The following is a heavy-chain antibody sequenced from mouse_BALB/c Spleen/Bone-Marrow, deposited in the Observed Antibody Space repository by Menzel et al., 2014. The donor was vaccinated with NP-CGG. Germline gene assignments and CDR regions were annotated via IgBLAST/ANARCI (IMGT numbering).Heavy chain of an antibody. CDR1: GFSLISYG. CDR2: IWAGGST. J-gene: IGHJ4*01. V-gene: IGHV2-9*02. Sequence: QVTLKESGPGLVAPSQSLSITCTVSGFSLISYGVHWVRQPPGKGLEWLGVIWAGGSTNYNSALMSRLSISKDNSKSQVFLKMNSLQTDDTAMYYCARSSSPYYYAMDYWGQGTSVTVSS. D-gene: IGHD1-1*01. CDR3: ARSSSPYYYAMDY.